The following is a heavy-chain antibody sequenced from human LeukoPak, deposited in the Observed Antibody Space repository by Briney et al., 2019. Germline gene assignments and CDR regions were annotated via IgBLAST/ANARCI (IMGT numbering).Heavy chain of an antibody. D-gene: IGHD3-3*01. V-gene: IGHV1-18*01. CDR2: ISAYNGNT. J-gene: IGHJ6*02. CDR3: ARDARAPYDFWSGSLYGMDV. CDR1: GYTFTNYA. Sequence: ASVKVSCKASGYTFTNYAMHWVRQAPGQGLEWMGWISAYNGNTNYAQKLQGRVTMTTDTSTSTAYMELRSLRSDDTAVYYCARDARAPYDFWSGSLYGMDVWGQGTTVTVSS.